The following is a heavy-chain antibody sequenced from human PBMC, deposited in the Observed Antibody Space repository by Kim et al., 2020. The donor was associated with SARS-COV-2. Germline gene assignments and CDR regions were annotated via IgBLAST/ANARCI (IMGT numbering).Heavy chain of an antibody. J-gene: IGHJ3*02. Sequence: SVKVSCKASGGTFSSYAISWVRQAPGQGLEWMGGIIPIFGTANYAQKFQGRVTITADESTSTAYMELSSLRSEDTAVYYCARAHISQGDTAMVNAFDIWGQGTMVTVSS. CDR2: IIPIFGTA. D-gene: IGHD5-18*01. V-gene: IGHV1-69*13. CDR1: GGTFSSYA. CDR3: ARAHISQGDTAMVNAFDI.